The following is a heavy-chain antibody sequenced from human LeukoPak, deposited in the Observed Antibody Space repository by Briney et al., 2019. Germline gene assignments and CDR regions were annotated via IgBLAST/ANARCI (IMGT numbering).Heavy chain of an antibody. J-gene: IGHJ5*02. CDR1: GGSFSGYY. CDR3: ASLHDYGDYLNWFDP. Sequence: SETLSLTCAVYGGSFSGYYWSWIRQPPGKGLELIGEINHSGSTNYNPSLKSRVTISVDTSKNQFSLKLSSVTAADTAVYYCASLHDYGDYLNWFDPWGQGTLVTVSS. CDR2: INHSGST. D-gene: IGHD4-17*01. V-gene: IGHV4-34*01.